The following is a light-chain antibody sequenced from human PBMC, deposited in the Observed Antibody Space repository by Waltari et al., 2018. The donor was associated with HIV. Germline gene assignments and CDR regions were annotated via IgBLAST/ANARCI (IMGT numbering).Light chain of an antibody. Sequence: SYVLTQPPSVSVAPGQTARVPRGGSNIEHQAVKWYQQRPGQAPVLVVYGDSDRPSGIPERFSGSSSRNTATLTISRVEAGDEADYYCQVWDDSSNHWVFGGGTKLTVL. CDR1: NIEHQA. CDR3: QVWDDSSNHWV. CDR2: GDS. V-gene: IGLV3-21*02. J-gene: IGLJ3*02.